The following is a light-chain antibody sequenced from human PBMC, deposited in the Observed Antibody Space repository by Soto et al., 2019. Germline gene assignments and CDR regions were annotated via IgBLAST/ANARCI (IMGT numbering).Light chain of an antibody. CDR1: QDINVY. Sequence: DIQMTQSPSSVSASVGDTVTITCRASQDINVYLNWYQQNPGEVPKLLIYSASSLHSGVPSRFTGSGSETDFTLTIRSLQPEDFATYYCQHGYVAPYNFGQGTKVDIK. J-gene: IGKJ2*01. CDR2: SAS. CDR3: QHGYVAPYN. V-gene: IGKV1-39*01.